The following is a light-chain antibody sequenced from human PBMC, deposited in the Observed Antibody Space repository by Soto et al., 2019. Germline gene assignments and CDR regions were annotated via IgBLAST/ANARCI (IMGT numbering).Light chain of an antibody. J-gene: IGLJ1*01. V-gene: IGLV1-47*01. CDR1: SSNIGSNY. CDR3: AAWDDSLNGYV. Sequence: QSVLTQPPSASGTPGQRVTISCSGSSSNIGSNYVYWYQQLPGTAPKLLIYRNNQRPSGVPDRFSGSKSGTSASLAISGRQSEDEADYYCAAWDDSLNGYVFGTGT. CDR2: RNN.